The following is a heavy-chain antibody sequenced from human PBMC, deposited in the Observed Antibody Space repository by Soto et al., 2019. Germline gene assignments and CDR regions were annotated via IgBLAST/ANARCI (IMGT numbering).Heavy chain of an antibody. V-gene: IGHV4-61*01. CDR1: GGSVSSGSYY. CDR2: IYYSGST. CDR3: ARVKGGGYGMDV. D-gene: IGHD3-16*01. J-gene: IGHJ6*02. Sequence: QVQLQESGPGLVKPSETLSLTCTVSGGSVSSGSYYWSWIRQPPGKGLEWIGYIYYSGSTNYNPSSKSRVTISVETSKNQCALKLSSVAAADTAVYYCARVKGGGYGMDVWGQGTTVTVSS.